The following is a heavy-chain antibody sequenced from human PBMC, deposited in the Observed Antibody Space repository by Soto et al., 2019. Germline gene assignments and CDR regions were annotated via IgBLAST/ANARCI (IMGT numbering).Heavy chain of an antibody. D-gene: IGHD3-10*01. Sequence: PGGSLGLSCAASGFTVSSNYMSWVRQAPGKGLEWVSVIYSGGSTYYADSVKGRFTISRDNSKNTLYLQMNSLRAEDTAVYYCAVPEGATMVVYWGQGTLVTVSS. J-gene: IGHJ4*02. CDR1: GFTVSSNY. CDR3: AVPEGATMVVY. CDR2: IYSGGST. V-gene: IGHV3-53*01.